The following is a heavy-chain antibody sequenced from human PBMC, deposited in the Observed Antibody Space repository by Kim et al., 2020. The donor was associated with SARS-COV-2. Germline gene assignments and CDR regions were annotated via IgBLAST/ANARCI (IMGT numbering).Heavy chain of an antibody. Sequence: GGSLRLSCAASGFTFSSYGMHWVRQAPGKGLEWVAVISYDGSNKYYADSVKGRFTISRDNSKNTLYLQMNSLRAEDTAVYYCAKSSGPHDYSSSWSKGAYYYYYGMDVWGQGTTVTVSS. D-gene: IGHD6-13*01. V-gene: IGHV3-30*18. J-gene: IGHJ6*02. CDR2: ISYDGSNK. CDR3: AKSSGPHDYSSSWSKGAYYYYYGMDV. CDR1: GFTFSSYG.